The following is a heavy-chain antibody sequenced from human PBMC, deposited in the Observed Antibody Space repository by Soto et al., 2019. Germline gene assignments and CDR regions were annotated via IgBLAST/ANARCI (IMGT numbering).Heavy chain of an antibody. V-gene: IGHV3-30*03. D-gene: IGHD3-10*01. CDR3: ETERLAMVRGEPYYYHGMDV. CDR2: ISYDGSNK. Sequence: GGSLRLSCAASVFTFSSYGMHWVRQSPGQWLEWVAVISYDGSNKYYADSAKGRFTISRDNSKHTLYLQMNTLRAEHTAVYYCETERLAMVRGEPYYYHGMDVWGQGPTGT. J-gene: IGHJ6*01. CDR1: VFTFSSYG.